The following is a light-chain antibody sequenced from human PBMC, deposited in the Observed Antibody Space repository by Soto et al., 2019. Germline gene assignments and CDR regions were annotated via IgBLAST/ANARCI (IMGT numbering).Light chain of an antibody. CDR1: QTMDSY. CDR3: QQTRSGIT. CDR2: AAS. V-gene: IGKV1-39*01. J-gene: IGKJ5*01. Sequence: IQLTQSPPSLSATVGDRFTITCRASQTMDSYLNWFQQKPGIAPKLLIYAASKLQSGVPSRFRGSGSGTDFTLTIDTLQPDDFASYYCQQTRSGITFGQGTRLEIK.